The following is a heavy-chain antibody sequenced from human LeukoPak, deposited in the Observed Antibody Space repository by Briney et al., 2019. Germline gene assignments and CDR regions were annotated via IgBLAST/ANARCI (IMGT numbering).Heavy chain of an antibody. CDR1: GFTFSSYA. V-gene: IGHV3-23*01. J-gene: IGHJ4*02. CDR2: ISGTGGRT. Sequence: GGSLRLSCAASGFTFSSYAMSWVRQAPGKGLEWVSAISGTGGRTYYADSVKGRFTISRDNAKNSLYLQMNSLRAEDTAVYYCARARLGYGAIGYWGQGTLVTVSS. CDR3: ARARLGYGAIGY. D-gene: IGHD4-17*01.